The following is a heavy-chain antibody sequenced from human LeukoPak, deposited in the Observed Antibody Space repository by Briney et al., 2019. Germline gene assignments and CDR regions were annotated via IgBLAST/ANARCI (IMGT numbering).Heavy chain of an antibody. V-gene: IGHV3-13*01. D-gene: IGHD2-15*01. CDR2: IGTAGDT. CDR1: GFTFSSYD. Sequence: GGSLRLSCAASGFTFSSYDMHWVRQATGKGLEWVSAIGTAGDTYYPGSVKGRFTISRENAKNSLYLQMNSLRAGDTAVYYCARGVAFEGSSYYFDYWGQGTLVTVSS. CDR3: ARGVAFEGSSYYFDY. J-gene: IGHJ4*02.